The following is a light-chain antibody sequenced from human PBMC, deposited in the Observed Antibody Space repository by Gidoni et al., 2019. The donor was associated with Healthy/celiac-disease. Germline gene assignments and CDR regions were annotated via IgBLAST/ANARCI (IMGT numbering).Light chain of an antibody. Sequence: SDELTKPPAVSVSPGQTARLTCSGDALPKQNAYWYQQKPGQAPVLVLLKDSVRPSGIPERFSGSSSGTTVTLTISGVQAEDEADYYCQSADSSGTDVVFGGGTKLXVX. CDR2: KDS. J-gene: IGLJ2*01. CDR3: QSADSSGTDVV. V-gene: IGLV3-25*03. CDR1: ALPKQN.